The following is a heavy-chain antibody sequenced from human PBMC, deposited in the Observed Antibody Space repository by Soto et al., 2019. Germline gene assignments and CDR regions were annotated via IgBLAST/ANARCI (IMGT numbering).Heavy chain of an antibody. Sequence: PGESLKISCKGSGYSFTSYWIGWVRQMPGKGLEWMGIIYPGDSDTRYSPSFQGQVTISADKSISTAYLQWSSLKASDTAMYYCARVSTRVVVTGIYYFDYWGQGTLVTASS. CDR2: IYPGDSDT. V-gene: IGHV5-51*01. CDR1: GYSFTSYW. D-gene: IGHD3-22*01. J-gene: IGHJ4*02. CDR3: ARVSTRVVVTGIYYFDY.